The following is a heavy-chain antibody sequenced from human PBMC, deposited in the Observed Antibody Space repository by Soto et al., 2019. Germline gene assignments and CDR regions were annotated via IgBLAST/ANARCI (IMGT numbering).Heavy chain of an antibody. CDR2: IYSGGST. CDR3: ARDLGYDFWREREVDV. V-gene: IGHV3-66*01. J-gene: IGHJ6*04. Sequence: EVQLVESGGGLVQPGGSLRLSCAASGFTVSSNYMSWVRQAPGKGLEWVSVIYSGGSTYYADSVKGRFTISRDNSKNTLYLQMNSLRAEDTAVYYCARDLGYDFWREREVDVWGKGTTVTVSS. CDR1: GFTVSSNY. D-gene: IGHD3-3*01.